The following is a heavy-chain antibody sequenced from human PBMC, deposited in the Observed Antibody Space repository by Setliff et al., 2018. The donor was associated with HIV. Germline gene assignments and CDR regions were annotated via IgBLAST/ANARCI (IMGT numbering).Heavy chain of an antibody. D-gene: IGHD3-22*01. CDR3: ARHRVDTSMLVVKSPGAFDL. CDR2: IFPSDSDT. CDR1: GYSFGDYW. Sequence: LGESLKISCRGFGYSFGDYWIGWVRQKPGQGLEWMGIIFPSDSDTRVNPSFQGQVTISADRSTYGAFLQWRSLKASDTGMYFCARHRVDTSMLVVKSPGAFDLWGQGTLVTVS. V-gene: IGHV5-51*01. J-gene: IGHJ3*01.